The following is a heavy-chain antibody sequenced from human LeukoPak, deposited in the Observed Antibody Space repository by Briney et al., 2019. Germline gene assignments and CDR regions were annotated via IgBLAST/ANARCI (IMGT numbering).Heavy chain of an antibody. D-gene: IGHD4-23*01. Sequence: ASVKVSCKGFGYTFTNYYMHWVRQAPGQGPEWMGIVNPNDGSTTYAQKFQGRVTMTRDMSTNTVYMELSSLRSDDTAEYFCAIVSPMTTVARGQGAFDIWGQGTMVIVS. J-gene: IGHJ3*02. CDR3: AIVSPMTTVARGQGAFDI. CDR2: VNPNDGST. CDR1: GYTFTNYY. V-gene: IGHV1-46*01.